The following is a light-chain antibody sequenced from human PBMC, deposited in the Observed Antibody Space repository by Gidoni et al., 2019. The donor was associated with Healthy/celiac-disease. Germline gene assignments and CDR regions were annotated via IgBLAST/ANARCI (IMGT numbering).Light chain of an antibody. Sequence: ELVLTQSPGTLSLSPGERATLSCRASQSVSSSYLAWYQQKPGQATRLLIYGASSRATGIPDRFSGSGSGTDFTRTISRLEPEDFAVYYCQQYGSAPTFGGGTKVEIK. J-gene: IGKJ4*01. CDR3: QQYGSAPT. CDR1: QSVSSSY. CDR2: GAS. V-gene: IGKV3-20*01.